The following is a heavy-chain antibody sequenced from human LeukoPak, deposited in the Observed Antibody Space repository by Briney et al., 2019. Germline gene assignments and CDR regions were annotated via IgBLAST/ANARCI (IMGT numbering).Heavy chain of an antibody. CDR1: GYTFTDSY. CDR3: TREGRVGVPFDY. D-gene: IGHD2-15*01. CDR2: INPNAGDT. J-gene: IGHJ4*02. V-gene: IGHV1-2*02. Sequence: GASVKASCKTSGYTFTDSYMHWVRQAPGQGLEWIGWINPNAGDTTYAQGFHGRVTMTRDTSISTVYMELNSLKLDDTAVYYCTREGRVGVPFDYWGQGTLVTVSS.